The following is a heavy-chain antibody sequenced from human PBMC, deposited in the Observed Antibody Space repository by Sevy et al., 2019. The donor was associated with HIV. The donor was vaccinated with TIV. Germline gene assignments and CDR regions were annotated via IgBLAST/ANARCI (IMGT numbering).Heavy chain of an antibody. V-gene: IGHV3-49*04. CDR2: IRSKAYGGTT. CDR3: TRDGGRGYSYGSWAYYYYYMDV. CDR1: GFTFGDYA. J-gene: IGHJ6*03. D-gene: IGHD5-18*01. Sequence: GGSLRLSCTASGFTFGDYAMSWVRQAPGKGLEWVGFIRSKAYGGTTEYAASVKGRFTISRDDSKSIAYLQMNSLKTEDTAVYYCTRDGGRGYSYGSWAYYYYYMDVWGKGTTVTVSS.